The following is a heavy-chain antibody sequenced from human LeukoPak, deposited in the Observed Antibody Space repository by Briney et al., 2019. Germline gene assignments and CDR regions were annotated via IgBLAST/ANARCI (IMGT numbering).Heavy chain of an antibody. D-gene: IGHD3-3*01. CDR1: GGSISSYY. CDR2: IYTSRST. CDR3: ARDRHPPRHYDFWSGPKGFDP. Sequence: PSETLSLTCTVSGGSISSYYWSWIRQPAGKGLEWIGRIYTSRSTNYNPSLKSRVTMSVDTSKNQFSLKLSSVTAADTAVYYCARDRHPPRHYDFWSGPKGFDPWGQGTLVTVSS. V-gene: IGHV4-4*07. J-gene: IGHJ5*02.